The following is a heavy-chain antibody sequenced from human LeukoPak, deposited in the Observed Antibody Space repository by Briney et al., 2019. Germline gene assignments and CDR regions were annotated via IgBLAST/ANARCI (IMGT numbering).Heavy chain of an antibody. CDR1: GGTFSSYA. J-gene: IGHJ6*02. V-gene: IGHV1-69*13. D-gene: IGHD3-3*01. Sequence: RASVKVSCKASGGTFSSYAISWVRQAPGQGLEWMGGIIPIFGTANYAQKFQGRVTITADESTSTAYMELSSLRSEDTAVYYRAEKFWSGAQEYYYGMDVWGQGTTVTVSS. CDR3: AEKFWSGAQEYYYGMDV. CDR2: IIPIFGTA.